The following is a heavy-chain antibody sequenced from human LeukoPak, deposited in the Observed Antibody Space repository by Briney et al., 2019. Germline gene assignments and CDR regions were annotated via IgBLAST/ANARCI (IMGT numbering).Heavy chain of an antibody. Sequence: PSETLSLTCTVSGGSISSYYWSWVRQPPGKGLEWIGEINHSGSTNYNPSLKSRVTISVDTSKNQFSLKLSSVTAADTAVYYCARRLYYDFWSGSFDYWGQGTLVTVSS. CDR3: ARRLYYDFWSGSFDY. J-gene: IGHJ4*02. V-gene: IGHV4-34*01. D-gene: IGHD3-3*01. CDR1: GGSISSYY. CDR2: INHSGST.